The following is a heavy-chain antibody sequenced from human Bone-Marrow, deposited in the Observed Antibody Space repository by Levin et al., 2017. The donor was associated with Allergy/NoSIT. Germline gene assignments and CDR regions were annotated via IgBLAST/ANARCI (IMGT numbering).Heavy chain of an antibody. D-gene: IGHD1-1*01. J-gene: IGHJ3*02. V-gene: IGHV3-15*01. CDR1: GFPFNIAW. CDR2: IKSKTDGETT. Sequence: GGSLRLSCVVSGFPFNIAWMNWVRQAPEKGLEWVGRIKSKTDGETTDYAAPVKGRFSISRDDSKNTLYLQMNSLKTEDTAIYYCTTMTPIAVQRDIWGQGTIVTVCS. CDR3: TTMTPIAVQRDI.